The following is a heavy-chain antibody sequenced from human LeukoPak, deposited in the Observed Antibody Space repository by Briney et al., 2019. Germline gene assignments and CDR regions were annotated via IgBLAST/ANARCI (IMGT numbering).Heavy chain of an antibody. CDR1: GFTLSSYG. CDR2: IWYDESNK. V-gene: IGHV3-33*08. J-gene: IGHJ3*02. CDR3: ASEDPSVNNAFDI. D-gene: IGHD2/OR15-2a*01. Sequence: PGSSLTLSCAASGFTLSSYGMHWVRQAPGKGLEGVAGIWYDESNKYYEYSVEGRFTISRDNSKHTLALAINSLRAEHRAVYYCASEDPSVNNAFDIWGRGTMVTVSS.